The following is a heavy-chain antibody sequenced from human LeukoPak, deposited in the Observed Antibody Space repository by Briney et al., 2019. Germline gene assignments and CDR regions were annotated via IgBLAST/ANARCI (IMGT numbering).Heavy chain of an antibody. CDR2: ISSSSSTI. Sequence: GGSLRLSCAASGFTFSSYSMNWVRQAPGKGLEWVSYISSSSSTIYYADSVKGRFTISRDDAKNSLYLQMNSLRAEDTAVYYCARAIAVTTFDYWGQGTLVTVSS. J-gene: IGHJ4*02. V-gene: IGHV3-48*04. CDR1: GFTFSSYS. CDR3: ARAIAVTTFDY. D-gene: IGHD4-17*01.